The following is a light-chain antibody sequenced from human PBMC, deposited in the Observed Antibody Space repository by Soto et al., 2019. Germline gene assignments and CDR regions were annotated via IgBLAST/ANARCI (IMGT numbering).Light chain of an antibody. V-gene: IGKV1-5*03. J-gene: IGKJ1*01. CDR3: QQYNSNSWT. CDR1: QSIYTW. CDR2: KVS. Sequence: DIQMTQSPSTLSASVGDRVTITCRASQSIYTWLAWYQQKPGKAPNLLIYKVSNLESGGPSRFSGGGSGTDFNLTISSPQPDDFATYYCQQYNSNSWTFGQGTKVEIK.